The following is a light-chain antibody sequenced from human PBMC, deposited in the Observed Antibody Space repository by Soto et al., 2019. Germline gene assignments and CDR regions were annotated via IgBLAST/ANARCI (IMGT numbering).Light chain of an antibody. CDR1: GFNIGSNA. CDR3: SSYTSSTTRV. J-gene: IGLJ3*02. V-gene: IGLV2-14*01. Sequence: QSVLTQPPSASGAPGRRVSISCSGSGFNIGSNAVNWYQQLPGKAPKLLIFEVSNRPSGVSHRFSGSKSGNTASLTISGLQAEDEADYYCSSYTSSTTRVLGGGTKLTVL. CDR2: EVS.